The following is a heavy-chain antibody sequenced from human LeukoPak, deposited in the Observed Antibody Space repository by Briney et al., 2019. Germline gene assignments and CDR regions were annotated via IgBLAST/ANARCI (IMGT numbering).Heavy chain of an antibody. D-gene: IGHD3-10*01. CDR1: GSIFTSYW. Sequence: GESLQISCKGSGSIFTSYWIGWVRPLPGKGLEWMGIIYPGDSDTKYSPSFQGQVTISADKSISTAYLQRSSLKASDTAMYYCARLLGVVRGVMSVYGMDVWGQGTTLTVS. J-gene: IGHJ6*02. V-gene: IGHV5-51*01. CDR3: ARLLGVVRGVMSVYGMDV. CDR2: IYPGDSDT.